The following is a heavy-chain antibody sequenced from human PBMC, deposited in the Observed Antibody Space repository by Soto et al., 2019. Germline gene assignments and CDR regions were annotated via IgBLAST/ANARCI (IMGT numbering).Heavy chain of an antibody. CDR1: GYTFTSYG. CDR2: ISAHNGNT. J-gene: IGHJ4*02. D-gene: IGHD1-26*01. CDR3: ARGSYGDY. V-gene: IGHV1-18*01. Sequence: QVHLVQSGAEVKKPGASVKVSCKASGYTFTSYGITWVRQAPGQGLEWMGWISAHNGNTDYAQKLQGRGMVTRDPSTGTAYMELRSLRSDDPAVYYCARGSYGDYWGQGALVTVSS.